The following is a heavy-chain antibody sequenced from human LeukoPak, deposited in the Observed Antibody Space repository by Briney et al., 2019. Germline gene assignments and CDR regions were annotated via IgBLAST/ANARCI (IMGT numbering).Heavy chain of an antibody. CDR1: GFTFTSSA. J-gene: IGHJ6*03. D-gene: IGHD2-2*01. Sequence: SVKVSCKASGFTFTSSAVQWVRQARVQRLEWIGWIVVGSGNTNYAQKFQERVTITRDMSTSTAYMELSSLRSEDTAVYYCTAGYLPAANYYYYYYMDVWGKGTTVTVSS. V-gene: IGHV1-58*01. CDR2: IVVGSGNT. CDR3: TAGYLPAANYYYYYYMDV.